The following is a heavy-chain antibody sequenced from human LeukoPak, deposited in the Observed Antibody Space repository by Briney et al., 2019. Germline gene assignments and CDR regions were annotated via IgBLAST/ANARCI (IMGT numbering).Heavy chain of an antibody. CDR1: GFTFSNYW. Sequence: RAGGSLRLSCAASGFTFSNYWMHWVRHAPGKGLVWVSRINSDGINTSYADSVKGRFTISRDNAKNTLNLQMNSLRAEDTAVYYCARDLGQYYDTSDNWFDPWGQGTLVTVSS. CDR3: ARDLGQYYDTSDNWFDP. CDR2: INSDGINT. V-gene: IGHV3-74*01. J-gene: IGHJ5*02. D-gene: IGHD3-22*01.